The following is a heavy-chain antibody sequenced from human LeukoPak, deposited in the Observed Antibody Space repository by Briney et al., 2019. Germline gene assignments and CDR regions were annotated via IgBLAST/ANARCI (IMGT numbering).Heavy chain of an antibody. D-gene: IGHD2-21*02. Sequence: SETLSLTCTVSGGSISSYYWGWIRQPPGKGLEWIGSIYYSGSTYYNPSLKSRVTISVDTSKNQFSLKLSSVTAADTAVYYCARERAMNDSNAFDIWGQGTMVTVSS. V-gene: IGHV4-39*07. J-gene: IGHJ3*02. CDR1: GGSISSYY. CDR3: ARERAMNDSNAFDI. CDR2: IYYSGST.